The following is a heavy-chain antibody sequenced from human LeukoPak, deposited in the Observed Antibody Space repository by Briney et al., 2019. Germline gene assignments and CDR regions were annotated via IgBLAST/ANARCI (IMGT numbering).Heavy chain of an antibody. D-gene: IGHD4-17*01. V-gene: IGHV4-39*07. CDR3: AAVTDYGDYFDY. J-gene: IGHJ4*02. CDR2: IYYSGST. CDR1: GGSISSSSYY. Sequence: PSETLSLTCTVPGGSISSSSYYWGWIRQPPGKGLEWIGSIYYSGSTYYNPSLKSRVTISVDTSKNQLSLRLSSVTAADTAVYYCAAVTDYGDYFDYWGQGTLVTVSS.